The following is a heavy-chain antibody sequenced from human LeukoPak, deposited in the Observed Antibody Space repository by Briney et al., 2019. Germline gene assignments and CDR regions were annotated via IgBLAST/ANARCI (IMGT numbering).Heavy chain of an antibody. J-gene: IGHJ4*02. D-gene: IGHD6-19*01. CDR2: TNPNSGGT. Sequence: ASVKVSCKASGYTFTGYYMHWVRQAPGQGLEWMGWTNPNSGGTNYAQKFQGRVTMTRDMSISTAYMELSRLRSDDTDVYYCARQKSYSSGWYHYWGQGTLVTVSS. CDR3: ARQKSYSSGWYHY. V-gene: IGHV1-2*02. CDR1: GYTFTGYY.